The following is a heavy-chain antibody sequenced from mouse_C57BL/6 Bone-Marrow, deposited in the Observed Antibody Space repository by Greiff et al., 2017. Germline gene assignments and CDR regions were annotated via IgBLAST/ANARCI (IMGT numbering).Heavy chain of an antibody. Sequence: QVQLQQPGAELVRPGTSVKLSCKASGYTFTSYWMHWVKQRPGQGLEWIGVIDPSDSYTNYNQKFKGKATLTVDTSSSTAYMQLSSLTSEDSAVYYCERLWDGDYWGQGTTLTVSS. D-gene: IGHD4-1*01. CDR3: ERLWDGDY. V-gene: IGHV1-59*01. CDR1: GYTFTSYW. CDR2: IDPSDSYT. J-gene: IGHJ2*01.